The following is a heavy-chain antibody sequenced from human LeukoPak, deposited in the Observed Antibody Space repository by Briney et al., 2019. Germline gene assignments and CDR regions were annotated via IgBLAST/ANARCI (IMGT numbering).Heavy chain of an antibody. Sequence: GGSLRLSCAASGFTVSSNYMSWVRQAPGKGLEWVSVIYSGGSTYYADSVKGRLTISRDNSKNTLYLQMNSLRAEDTAVYYCASIDIVATIWVYFDYWGQGTLVTVSS. CDR1: GFTVSSNY. D-gene: IGHD5-12*01. CDR3: ASIDIVATIWVYFDY. V-gene: IGHV3-66*02. J-gene: IGHJ4*02. CDR2: IYSGGST.